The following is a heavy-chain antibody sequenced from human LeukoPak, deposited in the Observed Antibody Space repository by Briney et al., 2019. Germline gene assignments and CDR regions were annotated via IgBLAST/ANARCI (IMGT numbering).Heavy chain of an antibody. J-gene: IGHJ4*02. CDR2: ISGSGGST. CDR3: ARGGLGIQLWFSGY. D-gene: IGHD5-18*01. V-gene: IGHV3-23*01. Sequence: PGGSLRLSCVASGFTFSSYAMSWVRQAPGKGLERVSAISGSGGSTYYADSVKGRFTISRGNSKNTLYLQMNSLRAEDTAVYYCARGGLGIQLWFSGYWGQGTLVTVSS. CDR1: GFTFSSYA.